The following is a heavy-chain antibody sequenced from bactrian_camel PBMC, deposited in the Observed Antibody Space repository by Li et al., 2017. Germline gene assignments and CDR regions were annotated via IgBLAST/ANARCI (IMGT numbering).Heavy chain of an antibody. D-gene: IGHD6*01. V-gene: IGHV3S53*01. CDR2: FCGGDLI. CDR1: GYNFAFTRYC. Sequence: HVQLVESGGGLVQPGGSLRLSCAASGYNFAFTRYCTAWFRQAPGKEREGVAGFCGGDLIDYADSVKGRFTISLDSANNTVHLQMSDLKPEDTAMYYCTAGRNRRRGSWYEADLYDYWGRGTQVTVS. CDR3: TAGRNRRRGSWYEADLYDY. J-gene: IGHJ4*01.